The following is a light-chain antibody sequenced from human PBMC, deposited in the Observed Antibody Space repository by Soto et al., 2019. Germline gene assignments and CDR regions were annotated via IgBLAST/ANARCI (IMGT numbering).Light chain of an antibody. Sequence: DIQMTQSPSTLSASVGDRVTITCRASQSINRWLAGYQQKPGKAPKLVIYKASNLESGVPSRFSGSGSGTEFTLTIISLQPDDFATYYCQQYDSHMYTFGQGTKLEIK. CDR2: KAS. J-gene: IGKJ2*01. CDR3: QQYDSHMYT. CDR1: QSINRW. V-gene: IGKV1-5*03.